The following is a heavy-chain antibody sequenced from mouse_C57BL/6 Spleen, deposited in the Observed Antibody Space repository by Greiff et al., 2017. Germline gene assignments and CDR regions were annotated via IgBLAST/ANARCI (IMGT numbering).Heavy chain of an antibody. CDR1: GFSLTSYG. CDR2: IWSGGST. CDR3: SRNHYSNNFDY. Sequence: QVHVKQSGPGLVQPSQSLSITCTVSGFSLTSYGVHWVRQSPGKGLEWLGVIWSGGSTDYNAAFISRLSISKANSKSQVFFKMNSLQADDAAIYXCSRNHYSNNFDYWGQGTTLTVSS. V-gene: IGHV2-2*01. D-gene: IGHD2-5*01. J-gene: IGHJ2*01.